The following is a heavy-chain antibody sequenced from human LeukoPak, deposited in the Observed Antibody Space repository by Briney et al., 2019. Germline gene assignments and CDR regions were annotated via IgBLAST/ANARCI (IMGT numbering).Heavy chain of an antibody. Sequence: GGCLRLSCAASGFTFSNSGMHWVRQAPGKGLEWVSFLRYDGSSKFYTDSVQGRFTISRDNSKNTLYLQMNSLRVEDAAVYYCAKDSVYGGWGNAFDIWGQGTMVTVSS. CDR3: AKDSVYGGWGNAFDI. V-gene: IGHV3-30*02. J-gene: IGHJ3*02. CDR2: LRYDGSSK. CDR1: GFTFSNSG. D-gene: IGHD3-16*01.